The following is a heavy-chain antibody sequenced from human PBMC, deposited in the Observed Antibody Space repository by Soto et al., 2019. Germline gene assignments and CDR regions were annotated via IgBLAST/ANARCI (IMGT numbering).Heavy chain of an antibody. D-gene: IGHD3-22*01. Sequence: SETLSLTCTLSGCSIRSYYWSWIRQSPGKGLEWIGSIFYSGSTNYNPSLKSQVTISVDTSKSQFTLNLNSVTAADTALYYCAKDFSRGGYYYPFDNWGQGTLVTVSS. V-gene: IGHV4-59*12. CDR2: IFYSGST. CDR3: AKDFSRGGYYYPFDN. J-gene: IGHJ4*02. CDR1: GCSIRSYY.